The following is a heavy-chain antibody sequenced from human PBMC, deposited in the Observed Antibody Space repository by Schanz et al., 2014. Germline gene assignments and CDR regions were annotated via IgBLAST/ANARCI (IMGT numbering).Heavy chain of an antibody. Sequence: EVQLLESGGGFVQPGGSLRLSCVASGVTFSSYAMSWVRQASGKGLEWVSAISGSGASTYYADSVKGRFTISRDNAKNSLYLQMNSLRAEDTALYYCARDSGSSSWYASDYWGQGTLVTVSS. D-gene: IGHD6-13*01. CDR2: ISGSGAST. CDR3: ARDSGSSSWYASDY. V-gene: IGHV3-23*01. J-gene: IGHJ4*02. CDR1: GVTFSSYA.